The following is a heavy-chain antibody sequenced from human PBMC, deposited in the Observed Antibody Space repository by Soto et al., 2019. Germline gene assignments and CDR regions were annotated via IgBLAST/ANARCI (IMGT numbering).Heavy chain of an antibody. J-gene: IGHJ5*02. Sequence: GGSLRLSCAASGFTFSSYGMHWVRQAPGKGLEWVAVIWYDGSNKYYAGSVKGRFTISRDNSKNTLYLQMNSLRAEGTAVYYCARGALYYYDSSGYYPYLNWFDPWGQGTLVTVSS. V-gene: IGHV3-33*01. CDR2: IWYDGSNK. D-gene: IGHD3-22*01. CDR1: GFTFSSYG. CDR3: ARGALYYYDSSGYYPYLNWFDP.